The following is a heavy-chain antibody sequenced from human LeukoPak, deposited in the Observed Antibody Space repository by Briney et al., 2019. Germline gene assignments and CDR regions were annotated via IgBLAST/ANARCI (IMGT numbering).Heavy chain of an antibody. Sequence: PGGSLRLSCAASGFTFSSYAMSWVRQAPGKGLEWVSAISGSGGSTYYADSVKGRFTISRDNSKNTLYLQMNSLRAEDTAVYYCAKAPRRTVTTMSFDYWGQGTLVTVSS. CDR3: AKAPRRTVTTMSFDY. CDR2: ISGSGGST. D-gene: IGHD4-17*01. CDR1: GFTFSSYA. V-gene: IGHV3-23*01. J-gene: IGHJ4*02.